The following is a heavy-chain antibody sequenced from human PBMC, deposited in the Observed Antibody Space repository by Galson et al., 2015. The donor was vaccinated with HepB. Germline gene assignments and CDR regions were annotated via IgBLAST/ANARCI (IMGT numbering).Heavy chain of an antibody. V-gene: IGHV3-30-3*01. CDR3: ARDRQGHVDY. CDR1: GFTFSSYA. CDR2: ISYDGSNK. J-gene: IGHJ4*02. D-gene: IGHD6-6*01. Sequence: SLRLSCAASGFTFSSYAMHWVRQAPGKGLEWVAVISYDGSNKYYADSVKGRFTISRDNSKNTLYLQMNSLRAEDTAVYYCARDRQGHVDYWGQGTLVTVSS.